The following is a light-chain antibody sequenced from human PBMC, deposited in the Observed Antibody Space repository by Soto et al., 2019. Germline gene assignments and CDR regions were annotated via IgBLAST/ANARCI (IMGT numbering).Light chain of an antibody. Sequence: QSVLTQPASVSGSPGQSITLSCTGTSSDLAIYNYVSWYQQQPGKAPKLMIYQVTNRPSGVSNRFSGSRSGNTASLTISGLQAEDEADYYSSSYTDSSNYVFGTGTKLTVL. J-gene: IGLJ1*01. CDR1: SSDLAIYNY. V-gene: IGLV2-14*01. CDR2: QVT. CDR3: SSYTDSSNYV.